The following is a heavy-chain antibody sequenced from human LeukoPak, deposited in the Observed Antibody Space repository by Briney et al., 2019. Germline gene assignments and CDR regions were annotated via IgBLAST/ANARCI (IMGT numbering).Heavy chain of an antibody. J-gene: IGHJ2*01. CDR3: AREDYDDSGAWYFDL. V-gene: IGHV4-59*12. Sequence: SETLSLTCTVSGGSITNYYWSWIRQPPGKGLEWIGYMSYSGSTNYNPSLKSRVTISVDKSKNQFSLKLSSVTAADTAVYYCAREDYDDSGAWYFDLWGRGTLVTVSS. CDR2: MSYSGST. CDR1: GGSITNYY. D-gene: IGHD3-3*01.